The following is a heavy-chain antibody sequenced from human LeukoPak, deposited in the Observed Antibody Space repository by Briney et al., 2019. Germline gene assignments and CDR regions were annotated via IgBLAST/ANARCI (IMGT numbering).Heavy chain of an antibody. CDR2: INHSGST. CDR3: ARDIRYFDWLPPYYFDY. D-gene: IGHD3-9*01. CDR1: GGSFSGYY. Sequence: SETLSLTCAVYGGSFSGYYWSWIRLPPGKGLEWIGEINHSGSTNYNPSLKSRVTISVDTSKNQFSLKLSSVTAADTAVYYCARDIRYFDWLPPYYFDYWGQGTLVTVSS. J-gene: IGHJ4*02. V-gene: IGHV4-34*01.